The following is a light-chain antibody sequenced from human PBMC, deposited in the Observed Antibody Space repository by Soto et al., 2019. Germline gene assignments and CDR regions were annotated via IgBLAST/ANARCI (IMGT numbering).Light chain of an antibody. CDR2: AAS. V-gene: IGKV1-8*01. J-gene: IGKJ3*01. CDR3: QQYYSYPFT. CDR1: QGISSY. Sequence: AIRMTQSPSSLSASTGDRVTIACRASQGISSYLAWYQQEPGKAPKLLIYAASTLQSGVPSGFSGSGSGTDFTLTISCLQSEDFATYYCQQYYSYPFTFGPGTKLDIK.